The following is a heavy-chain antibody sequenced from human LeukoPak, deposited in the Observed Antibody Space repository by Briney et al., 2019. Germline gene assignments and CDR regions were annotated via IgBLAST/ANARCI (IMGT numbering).Heavy chain of an antibody. CDR1: GYTFTSYG. D-gene: IGHD3-10*01. CDR2: ISAYNGNT. J-gene: IGHJ4*02. V-gene: IGHV1-18*01. CDR3: ARELGYGSGSYYSDY. Sequence: GASVKVSCKASGYTFTSYGISRVRQAPGQGLEWMGWISAYNGNTNYAQKLQGRVTMTTDTSTSTAYMELRSLRSDDTAVYYCARELGYGSGSYYSDYWGQGTLVTVSS.